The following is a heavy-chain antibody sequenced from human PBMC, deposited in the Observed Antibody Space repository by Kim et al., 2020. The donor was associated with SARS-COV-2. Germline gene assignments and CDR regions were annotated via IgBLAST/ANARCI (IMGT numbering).Heavy chain of an antibody. J-gene: IGHJ4*02. CDR1: GFTFDDYA. CDR2: ISWNSGSI. CDR3: AKDSSLNYYDSLDY. Sequence: GGSLRLSCAASGFTFDDYAMHWVRQAPGKGLEWVSGISWNSGSIDYADSVKGRFTISRDNAKNSLYLQMNSLRAEDTALYYCAKDSSLNYYDSLDYWGQGTLVTVSS. D-gene: IGHD3-22*01. V-gene: IGHV3-9*01.